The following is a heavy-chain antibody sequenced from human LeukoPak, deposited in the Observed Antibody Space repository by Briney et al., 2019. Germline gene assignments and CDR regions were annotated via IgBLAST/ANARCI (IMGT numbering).Heavy chain of an antibody. CDR2: IIPIFGTA. V-gene: IGHV1-69*01. Sequence: ASVKVSCKASGGTFSSYAISWVRQAPGQGLEWMGGIIPIFGTANYAQKFQGRVTITADESTSTAYMELSSLRSEDTAVYYCAREGAVGDILTGYLDYWGQGILVTVSS. CDR1: GGTFSSYA. CDR3: AREGAVGDILTGYLDY. D-gene: IGHD3-9*01. J-gene: IGHJ4*02.